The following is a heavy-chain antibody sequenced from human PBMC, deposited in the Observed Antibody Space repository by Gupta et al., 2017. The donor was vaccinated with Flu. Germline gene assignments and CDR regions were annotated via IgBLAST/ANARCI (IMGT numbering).Heavy chain of an antibody. J-gene: IGHJ1*01. V-gene: IGHV3-23*01. CDR1: GFSYNNYA. Sequence: EVQLSESGGGLVQPGGSLRLSCAASGFSYNNYAMSWVRQVPGKGLEWVAGISDTGTITFYADSGKGRFIVSRDNSKNTLFLQMNSLRDADTAFYYCSKRWIDTPGTLGEYFQDWGQGTLVTVSS. CDR2: ISDTGTIT. D-gene: IGHD1-7*01. CDR3: SKRWIDTPGTLGEYFQD.